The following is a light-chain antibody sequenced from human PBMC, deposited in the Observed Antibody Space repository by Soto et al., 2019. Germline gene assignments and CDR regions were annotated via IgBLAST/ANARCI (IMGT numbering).Light chain of an antibody. CDR2: DAS. J-gene: IGKJ5*01. CDR1: QCVSSY. CDR3: QQRNNWPIT. V-gene: IGKV3-11*01. Sequence: ETVLTQSPAALSLSPGERATLSCRASQCVSSYLAWYQQKPGQAPRLLIYDASNRATGIPGRFSGSGSGTDFTLTISSLEPEDFALYYCQQRNNWPITFGQGTRLEI.